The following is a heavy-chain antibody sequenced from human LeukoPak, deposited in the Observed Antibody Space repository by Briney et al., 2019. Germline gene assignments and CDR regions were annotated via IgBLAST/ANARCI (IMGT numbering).Heavy chain of an antibody. J-gene: IGHJ5*02. CDR3: ARDRDYYDSSGFENWFVP. CDR2: IIPILGIA. Sequence: SVKVSCKASGGTFSSYTISWVRQAPGQGLEWMGRIIPILGIANYAQKFQGRVTITADKSTSTAYMELSSLRSEDTAVYYCARDRDYYDSSGFENWFVPWGQGTLVTVSS. CDR1: GGTFSSYT. V-gene: IGHV1-69*04. D-gene: IGHD3-22*01.